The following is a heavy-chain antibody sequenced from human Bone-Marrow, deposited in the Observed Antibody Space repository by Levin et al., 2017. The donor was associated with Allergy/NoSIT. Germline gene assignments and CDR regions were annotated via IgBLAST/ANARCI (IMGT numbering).Heavy chain of an antibody. J-gene: IGHJ3*02. CDR2: ISYDGSNK. Sequence: GGSLRLSCAASGFTFSSYAMHWVRQAPGKGLEWVAVISYDGSNKYYADSVKGRFTISRDNSKNTLYLQMNSLRAEDTAVYYCARDGHAGSGAFDIWGQGTMVTVSS. CDR1: GFTFSSYA. CDR3: ARDGHAGSGAFDI. D-gene: IGHD3-10*01. V-gene: IGHV3-30-3*01.